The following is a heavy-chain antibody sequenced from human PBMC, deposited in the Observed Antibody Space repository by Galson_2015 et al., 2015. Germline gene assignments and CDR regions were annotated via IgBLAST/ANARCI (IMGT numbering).Heavy chain of an antibody. CDR3: ATGGRVGATFPQLTVTAFDI. V-gene: IGHV1-24*01. D-gene: IGHD1-26*01. CDR2: FDPEDGVT. J-gene: IGHJ3*02. Sequence: SVKVSCKVSGYTLTELSMHWVRQAPGKGLEWMGGFDPEDGVTIYAQKFQGRVTMTEDTSTDTAYMELSSLRSEDTAVYYCATGGRVGATFPQLTVTAFDIWGQGTMVTVSS. CDR1: GYTLTELS.